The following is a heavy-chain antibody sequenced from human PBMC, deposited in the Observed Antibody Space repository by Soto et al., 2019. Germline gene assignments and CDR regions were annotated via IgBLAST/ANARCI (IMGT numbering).Heavy chain of an antibody. CDR3: AKGVYYYGSGSMDV. D-gene: IGHD3-10*01. CDR1: GFTFSSYA. V-gene: IGHV3-23*01. CDR2: ISGSGGST. J-gene: IGHJ6*02. Sequence: ILSCAASGFTFSSYAMSWVRQAPGKGLEWVSAISGSGGSTYYADSVKGRFTISRDNSKNTLYLQMNSLRAEDTAVYYCAKGVYYYGSGSMDVWGQGTTVTVS.